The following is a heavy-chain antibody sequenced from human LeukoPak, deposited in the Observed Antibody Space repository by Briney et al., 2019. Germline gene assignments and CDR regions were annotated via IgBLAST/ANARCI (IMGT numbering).Heavy chain of an antibody. CDR2: IYHTGDT. J-gene: IGHJ4*01. Sequence: SETLSLTCSLSGGSFSNYYWNWIRQSAEKGLEWIGHIYHTGDTNDNPSLKSRLTISVDKSRNLFSLRLTSVTAADTAIYCCAGGGSKSWYPLMKWGQGTLVTVSS. V-gene: IGHV4-4*07. D-gene: IGHD6-13*01. CDR1: GGSFSNYY. CDR3: AGGGSKSWYPLMK.